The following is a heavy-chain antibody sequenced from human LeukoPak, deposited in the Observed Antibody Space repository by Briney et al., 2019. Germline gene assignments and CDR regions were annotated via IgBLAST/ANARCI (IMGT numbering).Heavy chain of an antibody. J-gene: IGHJ6*02. CDR2: IGTAGDT. D-gene: IGHD5-18*01. V-gene: IGHV3-13*01. CDR1: GFTFSSYD. Sequence: GGSLRLSCAASGFTFSSYDMQWVRQATGKGLEWVSAIGTAGDTYYPGSVKGRFTISRENAKNSLYLQMNSLRAGDTAVYYCARDAGYSYGYYGMDVWGQGTTVTVSS. CDR3: ARDAGYSYGYYGMDV.